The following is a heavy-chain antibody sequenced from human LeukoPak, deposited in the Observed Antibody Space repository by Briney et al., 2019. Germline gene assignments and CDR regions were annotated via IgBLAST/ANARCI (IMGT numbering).Heavy chain of an antibody. CDR1: GFTFGDYA. CDR3: TRDGGEYSSSYLDY. D-gene: IGHD6-6*01. CDR2: IRSKAYGGTT. J-gene: IGHJ4*02. Sequence: GGSLRLSCTASGFTFGDYAMSWVRQAPGKGLEWVGFIRSKAYGGTTEYAASVKGRFTISRDDSKSIAYLQMNSLKTEDTAVYYCTRDGGEYSSSYLDYWGQGTLVTVSS. V-gene: IGHV3-49*04.